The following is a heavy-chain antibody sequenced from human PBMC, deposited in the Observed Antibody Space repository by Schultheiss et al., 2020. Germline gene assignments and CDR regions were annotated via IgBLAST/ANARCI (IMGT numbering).Heavy chain of an antibody. V-gene: IGHV3-53*01. CDR1: GFSLKTYA. Sequence: GGSLRLSCVASGFSLKTYAMNWVRQGPGKGLEWVSIIYNGGNTYYADSVKGRFTISRDNSKNTLYLQMNSLRAEDTAVYYCATGLPIDYWGQGTLVTVSS. D-gene: IGHD4-11*01. CDR2: IYNGGNT. J-gene: IGHJ4*02. CDR3: ATGLPIDY.